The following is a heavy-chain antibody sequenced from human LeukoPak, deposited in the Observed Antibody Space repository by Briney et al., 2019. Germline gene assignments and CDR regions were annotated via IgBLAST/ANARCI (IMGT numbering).Heavy chain of an antibody. Sequence: GGSLRLSCAASGFTFSSYGMHWVRQAPGKGLEWVAVISYDGSNKYYADSVKGRFTISRDNSKNTLYLQMNSLRAEDTAVYYCAKDRVLSSSWYDALDYWGQGTLVTVSS. V-gene: IGHV3-30*18. D-gene: IGHD6-13*01. CDR2: ISYDGSNK. CDR1: GFTFSSYG. J-gene: IGHJ4*02. CDR3: AKDRVLSSSWYDALDY.